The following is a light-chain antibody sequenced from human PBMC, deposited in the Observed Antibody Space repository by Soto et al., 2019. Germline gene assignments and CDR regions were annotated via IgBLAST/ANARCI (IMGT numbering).Light chain of an antibody. CDR3: QQCDNWPALWT. CDR1: QSISSN. Sequence: EIVMTQSPATLSVSPGERATLSCRASQSISSNLAWYQQKPGQAPRLLIYGASTRASGIPARFSGSGSGTEFTRTISSLQSEDFAVYYCQQCDNWPALWTFGQGTKVEV. CDR2: GAS. J-gene: IGKJ1*01. V-gene: IGKV3-15*01.